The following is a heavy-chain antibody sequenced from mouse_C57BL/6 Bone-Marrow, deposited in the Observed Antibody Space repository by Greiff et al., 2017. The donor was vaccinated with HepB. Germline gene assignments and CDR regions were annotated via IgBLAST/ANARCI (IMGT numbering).Heavy chain of an antibody. Sequence: VKLMESGAELVRPGASVTLSCKASGYTFTDYEMHWVKQTPVHGLEWIGAIDPETGGTAYNQKFKGKAILTADKSSSTAYMELRSLTSEDSAVYYCTSYYGSSYEGYAMDYWGQGTSVTVSS. V-gene: IGHV1-15*01. D-gene: IGHD1-1*01. CDR2: IDPETGGT. CDR1: GYTFTDYE. CDR3: TSYYGSSYEGYAMDY. J-gene: IGHJ4*01.